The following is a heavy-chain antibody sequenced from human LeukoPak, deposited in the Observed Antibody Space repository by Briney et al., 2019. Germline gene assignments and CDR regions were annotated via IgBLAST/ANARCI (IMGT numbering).Heavy chain of an antibody. Sequence: GGSLRLPCAASGFTFNTYWMTWVRQAPGRGLEWVANVRQDGGEGHYVDSVKGRFTVSRDNAENSLYLQLNSLRIEDTAVYYCVTRLCSISACRASSYLSFDVWGKGTTVTVSS. CDR2: VRQDGGEG. CDR1: GFTFNTYW. J-gene: IGHJ6*04. CDR3: VTRLCSISACRASSYLSFDV. V-gene: IGHV3-7*01. D-gene: IGHD3-10*02.